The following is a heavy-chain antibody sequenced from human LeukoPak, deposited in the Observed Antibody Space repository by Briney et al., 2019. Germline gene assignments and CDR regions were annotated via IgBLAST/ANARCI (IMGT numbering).Heavy chain of an antibody. D-gene: IGHD4-17*01. V-gene: IGHV3-53*01. J-gene: IGHJ3*02. CDR1: GFTVSSNY. CDR3: ARDHYGDYVGGFDI. Sequence: GGSLRLSCAASGFTVSSNYMSWVRQAPGKGLEWVSVIYSGGSTYYADSVKGRFTISRDNSKNTLYLQMNSLRAEDTAVHYCARDHYGDYVGGFDIWGQGTMVTVSS. CDR2: IYSGGST.